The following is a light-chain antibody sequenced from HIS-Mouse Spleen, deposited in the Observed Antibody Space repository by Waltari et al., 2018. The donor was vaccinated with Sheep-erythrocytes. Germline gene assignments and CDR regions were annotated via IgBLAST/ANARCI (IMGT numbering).Light chain of an antibody. CDR2: EGS. V-gene: IGLV2-23*01. CDR3: CSYAGSSTPWV. CDR1: DVGSYNL. Sequence: QSALTQPASVSGSPGQSITSDVGSYNLVSWYQQHPGKAPKLMIYEGSKRPSGVSNRFSGSKSGNTASLTISGLQAEDEADYYCCSYAGSSTPWVFGGGTKLTVL. J-gene: IGLJ3*02.